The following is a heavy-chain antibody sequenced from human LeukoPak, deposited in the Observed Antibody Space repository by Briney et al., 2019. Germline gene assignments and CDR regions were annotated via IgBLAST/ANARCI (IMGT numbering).Heavy chain of an antibody. CDR2: INPNSGGT. J-gene: IGHJ6*02. D-gene: IGHD3-10*01. CDR1: GYTFTGYY. V-gene: IGHV1-2*02. CDR3: ARSASMVXGVIIPSSYYYYGMDV. Sequence: ASVKVSCKASGYTFTGYYMHWVRQAPGQGLEWMGWINPNSGGTNYAQKFQGRVTMTRDTSISTAYMELSRLRSDDTAVYYCARSASMVXGVIIPSSYYYYGMDVWGQGTTVTVSS.